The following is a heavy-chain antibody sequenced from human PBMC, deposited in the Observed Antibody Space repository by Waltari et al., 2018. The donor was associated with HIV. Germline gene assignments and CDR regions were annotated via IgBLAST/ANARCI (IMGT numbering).Heavy chain of an antibody. J-gene: IGHJ4*02. CDR2: IKYDGTER. Sequence: EEQLVESGGGLVQPGESLRLSCVASGFTFTSNWMRWFRQAPGKGREWVASIKYDGTERKDADSVKGRFTISRDNAKTSLFLEMHNLRVEDTGIYSCATSSSADAHWGQGTLVTVSS. D-gene: IGHD2-2*01. CDR3: ATSSSADAH. CDR1: GFTFTSNW. V-gene: IGHV3-7*03.